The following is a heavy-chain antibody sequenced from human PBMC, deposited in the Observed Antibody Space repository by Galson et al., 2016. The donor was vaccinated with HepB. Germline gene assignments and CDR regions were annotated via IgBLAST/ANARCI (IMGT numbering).Heavy chain of an antibody. V-gene: IGHV4-31*03. CDR3: ARRSPGFGGPRDYFDY. CDR1: GVSVDGGVYS. CDR2: VHYSDGT. D-gene: IGHD4-23*01. J-gene: IGHJ4*02. Sequence: TLSLTCTVSGVSVDGGVYSWAWIRHHAGRGLEWIGNVHYSDGTSYNPSLQSRVTMSLDTSPNQVSLRLNSVTAADTAVYYCARRSPGFGGPRDYFDYWGLGTLVTVSS.